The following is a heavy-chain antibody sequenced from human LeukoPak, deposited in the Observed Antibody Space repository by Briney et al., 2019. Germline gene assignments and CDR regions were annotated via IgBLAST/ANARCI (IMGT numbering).Heavy chain of an antibody. V-gene: IGHV4-59*01. CDR2: IYYSGST. CDR1: GGSIRSYY. D-gene: IGHD6-13*01. Sequence: SETLSLTCTVSGGSIRSYYWSWIRQPPGKGLEWIAYIYYSGSTNYNPSLKSRVTISVDTSKNQFSLKLSSVTAADTAVYYCARVYYSNSYDYWYFDLWGRGTLATVSS. CDR3: ARVYYSNSYDYWYFDL. J-gene: IGHJ2*01.